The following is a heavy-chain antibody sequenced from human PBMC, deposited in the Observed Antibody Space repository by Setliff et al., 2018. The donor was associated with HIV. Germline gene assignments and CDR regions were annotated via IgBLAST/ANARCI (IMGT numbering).Heavy chain of an antibody. J-gene: IGHJ3*02. Sequence: RASVKVSCKASGYTFTAYYMHWVRQAPGQGLEWMGRINPNSGGTNYAQKFQGRVTMTRDTSISTAYMELSRLRSDDTAVYYCATKVYCTNGVCLDAFDIWGQGTMVTVS. D-gene: IGHD2-8*01. CDR2: INPNSGGT. CDR3: ATKVYCTNGVCLDAFDI. V-gene: IGHV1-2*06. CDR1: GYTFTAYY.